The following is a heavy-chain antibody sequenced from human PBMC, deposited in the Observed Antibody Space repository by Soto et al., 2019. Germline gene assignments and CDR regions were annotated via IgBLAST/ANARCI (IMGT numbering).Heavy chain of an antibody. CDR2: IYYSGST. Sequence: QVQLQESGPGLVKPSETLSLTCTVSGGSVSSGSYYWSWIRQPPGKGLEWIGYIYYSGSTNYNPSLKSPVTISVDTSKNQFSLKLSSVTAADTAVYYCARDTGDPWGQGTLVTVSS. CDR1: GGSVSSGSYY. V-gene: IGHV4-61*01. CDR3: ARDTGDP. J-gene: IGHJ5*02.